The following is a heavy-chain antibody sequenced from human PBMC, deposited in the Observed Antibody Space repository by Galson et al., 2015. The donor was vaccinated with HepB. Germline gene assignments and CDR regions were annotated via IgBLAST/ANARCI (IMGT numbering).Heavy chain of an antibody. D-gene: IGHD6-19*01. J-gene: IGHJ4*02. CDR3: ARSLVVAGSYLDY. V-gene: IGHV3-21*01. CDR2: ISTSSAYI. Sequence: SLRLSCAASGFTFSSYSMHWVRQAPGKGLEWVSSISTSSAYIYYADSVKGRFTISRDDAKNSLYLQMSSLTAEDTAVYFCARSLVVAGSYLDYWGQGSLVTVSS. CDR1: GFTFSSYS.